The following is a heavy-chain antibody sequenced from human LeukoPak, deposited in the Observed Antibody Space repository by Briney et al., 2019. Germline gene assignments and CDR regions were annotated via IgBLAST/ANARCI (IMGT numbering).Heavy chain of an antibody. V-gene: IGHV3-23*01. Sequence: PGGSLRLSCAASGFTFSSYAMSWVRQAPGKGLEWVSAISGSGGSTYYADSVKGRFTISRDNSKNTLYLQMNSLRAEDTAVYYCAKDVAAADYYYYGMDVWGQGITVTVSS. CDR3: AKDVAAADYYYYGMDV. CDR2: ISGSGGST. D-gene: IGHD6-13*01. J-gene: IGHJ6*02. CDR1: GFTFSSYA.